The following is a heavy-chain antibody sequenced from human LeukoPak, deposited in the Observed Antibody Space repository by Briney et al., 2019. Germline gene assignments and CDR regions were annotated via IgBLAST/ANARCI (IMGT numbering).Heavy chain of an antibody. J-gene: IGHJ4*02. D-gene: IGHD1-1*01. CDR2: ISGSGGST. V-gene: IGHV3-23*01. Sequence: PGGSLRLSCAASGFTFSNAWMSWVRQAPGKGLEWVSAISGSGGSTYYADSVKGRFTISRDNSKNTLYLQMNSLRAEDTAVYYCAKHGIGTYDYWGQGTLVTVSS. CDR1: GFTFSNAW. CDR3: AKHGIGTYDY.